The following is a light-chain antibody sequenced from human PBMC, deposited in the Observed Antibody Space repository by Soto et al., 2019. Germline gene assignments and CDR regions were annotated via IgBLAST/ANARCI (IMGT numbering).Light chain of an antibody. Sequence: EIVLTQSPGTLSLSPGERGTLSCRASQSVSSNYLAWYQQKPGQAPRLLIYGASSRATGIPDRFSGSESGTDFTLTISRLEPEDFAVYYCHQYGSSPWTFGQGTKVDI. V-gene: IGKV3-20*01. CDR3: HQYGSSPWT. J-gene: IGKJ1*01. CDR2: GAS. CDR1: QSVSSNY.